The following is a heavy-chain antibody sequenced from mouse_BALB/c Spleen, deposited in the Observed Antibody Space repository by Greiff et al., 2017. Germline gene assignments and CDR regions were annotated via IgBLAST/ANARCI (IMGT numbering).Heavy chain of an antibody. J-gene: IGHJ3*01. CDR1: GFNIKDTY. D-gene: IGHD1-1*01. V-gene: IGHV14-3*02. CDR3: ARSGYYGSSYAY. CDR2: IDPANGTT. Sequence: EVQLQQSGAELVKPGASVKLSCTASGFNIKDTYMHWVKQRPEQGLEWIGRIDPANGTTKYDPKFQGKATITADTSSNTAYLQLSSLTSEDTAVYYCARSGYYGSSYAYWGQGTLVTVSA.